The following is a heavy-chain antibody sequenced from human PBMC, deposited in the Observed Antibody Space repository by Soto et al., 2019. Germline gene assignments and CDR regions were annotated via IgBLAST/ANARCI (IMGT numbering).Heavy chain of an antibody. V-gene: IGHV1-8*01. CDR2: MNPNSGNT. CDR1: GYTFTSYD. CDR3: ARVTIDQYYYYMDV. J-gene: IGHJ6*03. Sequence: ASVKVSCKASGYTFTSYDINWVRQATGQGLEWMGWMNPNSGNTGYAQKFQGRVTMTRNTSISTAYMELSSLRSEDTAVYYCARVTIDQYYYYMDVWGKGTTVTVSS.